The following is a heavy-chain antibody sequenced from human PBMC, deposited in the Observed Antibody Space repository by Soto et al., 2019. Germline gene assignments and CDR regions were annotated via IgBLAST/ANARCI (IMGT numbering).Heavy chain of an antibody. CDR1: GGSISSGGYY. CDR3: ARQRTVTTFGWFDP. D-gene: IGHD4-17*01. CDR2: IYYSGST. Sequence: QVQLQESGPGLVKPSQNLSLTCTVSGGSISSGGYYWSWIRQHPGKGLEWIGYIYYSGSTYYNPSLKSRVTISVDTSKNQFSMKLSSVTAADTAVYYCARQRTVTTFGWFDPWGQGTLVTVSS. V-gene: IGHV4-31*03. J-gene: IGHJ5*02.